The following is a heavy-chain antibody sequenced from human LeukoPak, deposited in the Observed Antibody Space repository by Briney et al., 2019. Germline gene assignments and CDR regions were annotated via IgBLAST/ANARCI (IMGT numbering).Heavy chain of an antibody. CDR1: GFTFSSYG. CDR2: ISGSGGST. J-gene: IGHJ4*02. D-gene: IGHD3-10*01. CDR3: AKGGVLLWFGESHEIDY. V-gene: IGHV3-23*01. Sequence: GGTLRLSCAASGFTFSSYGMSWVRQAPGKGLEWVSAISGSGGSTYYADSVKGRFTISRDNSKNTLYLQMNSLRAEDTAVYYCAKGGVLLWFGESHEIDYWGQGTLVTVSS.